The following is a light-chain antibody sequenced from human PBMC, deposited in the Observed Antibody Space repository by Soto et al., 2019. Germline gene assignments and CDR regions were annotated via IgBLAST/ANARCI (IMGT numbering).Light chain of an antibody. Sequence: QLVLTQSPSASASLGASVKLTCTLSSWHTNYAIAWHQQQPEKGPRYLMKLNSDGSHSKGDGIPDRFSGSSSGAERYLTISSLQSEDEADYYCQTWGTGSWVFGGGTKLTVL. V-gene: IGLV4-69*01. CDR2: LNSDGSH. CDR1: SWHTNYA. J-gene: IGLJ3*02. CDR3: QTWGTGSWV.